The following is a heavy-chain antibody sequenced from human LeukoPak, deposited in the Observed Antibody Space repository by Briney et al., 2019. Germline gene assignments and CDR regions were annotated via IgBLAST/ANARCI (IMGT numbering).Heavy chain of an antibody. J-gene: IGHJ4*02. CDR3: AKVVRNSYGY. D-gene: IGHD5-18*01. V-gene: IGHV3-23*01. CDR2: ISGSGGST. Sequence: GGSLRLSCAASGFTFTGYWMSWVRQAPGKGLEWVSAISGSGGSTYYADSVKGRFTISRDNSKNTLYLQMNSLRAEDTAVYYCAKVVRNSYGYWGQGTLVTVSS. CDR1: GFTFTGYW.